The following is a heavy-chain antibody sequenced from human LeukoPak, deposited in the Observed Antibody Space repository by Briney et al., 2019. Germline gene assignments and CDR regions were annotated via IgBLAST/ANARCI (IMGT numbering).Heavy chain of an antibody. V-gene: IGHV3-30*18. CDR2: ISYDGSNK. J-gene: IGHJ4*02. Sequence: GGSLRLSCAASGFTFSSYGMHWVRQAPGKGLEWVAVISYDGSNKYYADSVKGRFTISRDNSKNTLYLQMNSLRAEDTVVYYCAKDKSGGYSYGGFDYWGQGTLVTVSS. CDR1: GFTFSSYG. CDR3: AKDKSGGYSYGGFDY. D-gene: IGHD5-18*01.